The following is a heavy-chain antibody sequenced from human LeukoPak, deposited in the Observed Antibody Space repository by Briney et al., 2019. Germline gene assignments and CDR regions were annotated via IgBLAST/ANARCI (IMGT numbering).Heavy chain of an antibody. Sequence: GGSLRFSCAASGFTLSSNYMSWVRQAPGKGLEWVSIIHSGGTTNYVDSVKGRFTISRDNSRNTLYLQMNSLRAEDTAVYYCARDCSSSCSPYYGMDVWGQGTTVTVSS. CDR1: GFTLSSNY. CDR2: IHSGGTT. V-gene: IGHV3-53*01. D-gene: IGHD2-2*01. CDR3: ARDCSSSCSPYYGMDV. J-gene: IGHJ6*02.